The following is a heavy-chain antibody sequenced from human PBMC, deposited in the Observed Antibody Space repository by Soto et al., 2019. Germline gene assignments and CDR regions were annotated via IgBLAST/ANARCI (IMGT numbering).Heavy chain of an antibody. Sequence: GESLKISCKVSGYFFTSYWIAWVRQMPGKGLEWMGSIFPGDSDARYSPSFQGQVTMSVDKSITTAYLQWSSLKASDTAIYYCARQGNWYFDLWGRGTLVTVSS. CDR1: GYFFTSYW. V-gene: IGHV5-51*01. CDR3: ARQGNWYFDL. CDR2: IFPGDSDA. J-gene: IGHJ2*01.